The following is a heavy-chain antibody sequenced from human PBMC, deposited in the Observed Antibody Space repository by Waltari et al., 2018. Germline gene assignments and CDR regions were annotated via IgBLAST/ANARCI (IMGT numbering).Heavy chain of an antibody. CDR3: ARDARDWEAVANTYFDS. Sequence: QVQLQQWGAGLLKPSETLSLTCAVYGGPFSRSYWSWIRQPPGKGLEWIGEVDHSGSANYSPSLKSRATISVDTSKKQFSLTLTSVTAADTAVYYCARDARDWEAVANTYFDSWGQGTLVAVSS. J-gene: IGHJ4*02. CDR2: VDHSGSA. V-gene: IGHV4-34*02. CDR1: GGPFSRSY. D-gene: IGHD6-19*01.